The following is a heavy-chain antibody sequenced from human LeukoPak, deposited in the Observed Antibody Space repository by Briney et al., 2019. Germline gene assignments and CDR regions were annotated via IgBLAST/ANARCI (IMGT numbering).Heavy chain of an antibody. V-gene: IGHV1-8*01. D-gene: IGHD6-13*01. CDR2: MNPNSGNT. CDR1: GYTFTSYD. J-gene: IGHJ4*02. CDR3: ARLVIAAAGTKVDY. Sequence: ASVTVSCKASGYTFTSYDINWVRQAPGQGLEWMGWMNPNSGNTGYAQKFQGRVTMTRNTSISTAYMELSSLRSEDTAAYYCARLVIAAAGTKVDYWGQGTLVTVSS.